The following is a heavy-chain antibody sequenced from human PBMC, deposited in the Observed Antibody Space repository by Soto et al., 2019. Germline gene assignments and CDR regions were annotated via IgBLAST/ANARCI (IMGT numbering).Heavy chain of an antibody. J-gene: IGHJ2*01. D-gene: IGHD3-22*01. V-gene: IGHV5-51*01. CDR2: MFPGDSDI. Sequence: GESLKISCKASGYSFTDYWIGWVRQMPGKGLEWMGIMFPGDSDIRYSPSFQGQVTISADKSIRNAYLQWSSLKASETAMYYCPRRFDSSIVRDWYFDLWGRDTLVT. CDR3: PRRFDSSIVRDWYFDL. CDR1: GYSFTDYW.